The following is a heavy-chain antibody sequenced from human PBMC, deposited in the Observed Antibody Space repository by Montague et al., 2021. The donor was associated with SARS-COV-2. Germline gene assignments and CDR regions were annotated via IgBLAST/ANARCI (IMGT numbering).Heavy chain of an antibody. V-gene: IGHV3-48*03. CDR2: LTSSGTTI. CDR1: RFTFSSYE. D-gene: IGHD5-12*01. CDR3: ARGGGGYDYFFNYYGMDV. Sequence: SLRLSCAASRFTFSSYEMNWVRQAPGKGLEWVSYLTSSGTTIYYADSVKGRFTISRDNAKNSLYLQMNSLRAEDTAVYYCARGGGGYDYFFNYYGMDVWGQGTTATVSS. J-gene: IGHJ6*02.